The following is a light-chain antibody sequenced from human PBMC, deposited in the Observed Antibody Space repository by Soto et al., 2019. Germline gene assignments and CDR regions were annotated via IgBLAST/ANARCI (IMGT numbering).Light chain of an antibody. CDR3: QSYNDWPFA. CDR2: GVP. J-gene: IGKJ2*01. V-gene: IGKV3-15*01. CDR1: ESRFGF. Sequence: EIVMTQSPATLSLSPGERVALSCRASESRFGFLAWYQHKHCQAPRLLIYGVPTKATGVPARFSGSGSATDFTLTITSLPSEDSAVCYCQSYNDWPFAFGQGNKLEI.